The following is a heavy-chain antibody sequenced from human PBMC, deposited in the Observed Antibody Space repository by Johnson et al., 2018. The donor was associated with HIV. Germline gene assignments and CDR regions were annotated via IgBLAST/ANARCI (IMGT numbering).Heavy chain of an antibody. D-gene: IGHD3-22*01. Sequence: QVQLVESGGGVVQPGRSLRLSCAASGFTFSSYAVHWVRQAPGKGLEWVAIISYDGSNKYYADSVKGRFTISRDNSKDTLYLQMNSLRAEDTAVYYCARDPSYDMAHTDVFKIWGQGTMVTVSS. CDR1: GFTFSSYA. CDR2: ISYDGSNK. V-gene: IGHV3-30-3*01. CDR3: ARDPSYDMAHTDVFKI. J-gene: IGHJ3*02.